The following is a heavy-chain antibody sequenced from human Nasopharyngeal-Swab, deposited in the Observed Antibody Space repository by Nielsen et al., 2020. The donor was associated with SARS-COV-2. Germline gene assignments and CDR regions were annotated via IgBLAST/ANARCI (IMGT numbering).Heavy chain of an antibody. Sequence: GESLKISCAASGFTFRSYAISWVRQAPGKGLEWVSVISGSDHTTYYADSVKGRFTTFRDNSKNTVNLQMNSLRVEDTAIYYCAKDRDSGDDSDDYYHYYCMDVWGQGTTVTVFS. V-gene: IGHV3-23*01. J-gene: IGHJ6*02. D-gene: IGHD5-12*01. CDR1: GFTFRSYA. CDR3: AKDRDSGDDSDDYYHYYCMDV. CDR2: ISGSDHTT.